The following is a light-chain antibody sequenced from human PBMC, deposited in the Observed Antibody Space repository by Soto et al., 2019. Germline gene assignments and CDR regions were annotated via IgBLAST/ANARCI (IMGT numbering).Light chain of an antibody. Sequence: QSVLSQPPSASGAPGQSVTFSCSGSKSDIGSNYVFWYQQLPGMAPKLLIYRNSQRPSGVPDRFSGSKSGTSASLAISGLRSEDEADYYCTSWQDSLNGHVFGTGTKV. V-gene: IGLV1-47*01. CDR2: RNS. CDR3: TSWQDSLNGHV. J-gene: IGLJ1*01. CDR1: KSDIGSNY.